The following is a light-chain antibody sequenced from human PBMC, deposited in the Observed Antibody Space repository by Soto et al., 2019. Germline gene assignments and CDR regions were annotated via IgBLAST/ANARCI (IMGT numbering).Light chain of an antibody. CDR1: QSVFSN. Sequence: EIVMTQSPATLSVSPGERATLSCRASQSVFSNLAWYQQKPGQAPRLLIYGASTRATGIPARFSGSGSGTEFTLTISSLQSEDFAVYYCQQYNTWPPYTFGQGTKLEIK. CDR2: GAS. CDR3: QQYNTWPPYT. J-gene: IGKJ2*01. V-gene: IGKV3-15*01.